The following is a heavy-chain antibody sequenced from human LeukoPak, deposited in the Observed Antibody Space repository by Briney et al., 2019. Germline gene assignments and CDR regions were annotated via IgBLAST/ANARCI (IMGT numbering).Heavy chain of an antibody. CDR1: GGSISSYY. CDR3: ARGTVVRRNFDY. Sequence: SETLSLTCTVSGGSISSYYWSWIRQPPGKGLEWIGYIYYSGSTNYNPSLKSRVTISVDTSKDQFSLKLSSVTAADTAVYYCARGTVVRRNFDYWGQGTLVTVSS. V-gene: IGHV4-59*01. CDR2: IYYSGST. J-gene: IGHJ4*02. D-gene: IGHD4-23*01.